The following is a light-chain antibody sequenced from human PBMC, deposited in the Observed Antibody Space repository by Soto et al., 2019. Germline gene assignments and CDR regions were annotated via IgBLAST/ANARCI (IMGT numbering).Light chain of an antibody. J-gene: IGLJ3*02. Sequence: HSVLTQPPSASVTPGQRVTISCSGTRSNIGSNTVNWYQQHPGTAPKLLIYKSNQRPSGVPDRFSGSKSGTSASLAISGLQSEDEADYYCAAWDDSLNGRVFGGGTKLTVL. CDR2: KSN. V-gene: IGLV1-44*01. CDR3: AAWDDSLNGRV. CDR1: RSNIGSNT.